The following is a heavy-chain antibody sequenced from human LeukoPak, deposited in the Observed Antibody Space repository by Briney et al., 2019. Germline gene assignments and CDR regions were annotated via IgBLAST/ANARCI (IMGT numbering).Heavy chain of an antibody. CDR3: ARGLRAAAGPSVFGY. J-gene: IGHJ4*02. CDR2: INPNSGGT. D-gene: IGHD6-13*01. Sequence: GASVKVSCKASGYTFTGYYMHWVRQAPGQGLEWMGWINPNSGGTNYAQKFQGRVTMTRDTSISTAYMELSRLRSDDTAVYYCARGLRAAAGPSVFGYWGQGTLVTVSS. CDR1: GYTFTGYY. V-gene: IGHV1-2*02.